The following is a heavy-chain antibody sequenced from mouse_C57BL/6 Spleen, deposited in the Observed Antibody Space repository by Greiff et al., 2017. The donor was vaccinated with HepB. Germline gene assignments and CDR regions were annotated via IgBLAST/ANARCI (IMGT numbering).Heavy chain of an antibody. Sequence: VKLVESGAELVRPGASVKLSCKASGYTFTSYGISWVKQRTGQGLEWIGEIYPRSGNTYYNEKCKGKATLTEDKSSSTAYMELRSLKSEDSAVYLRARLELTGTVYFDYWGQGTTLTVSS. D-gene: IGHD4-1*01. J-gene: IGHJ2*01. CDR3: ARLELTGTVYFDY. V-gene: IGHV1-81*01. CDR1: GYTFTSYG. CDR2: IYPRSGNT.